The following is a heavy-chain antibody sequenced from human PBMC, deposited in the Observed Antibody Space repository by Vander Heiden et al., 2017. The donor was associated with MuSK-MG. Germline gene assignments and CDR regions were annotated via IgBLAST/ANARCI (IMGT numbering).Heavy chain of an antibody. V-gene: IGHV4-39*01. CDR1: GHSVTNSNYF. CDR3: ASIFDYDDWSGYSRTGRYFDY. Sequence: SLICTVSGHSVTNSNYFWGWIRQPPGKGLEWIGSIFHRGTTYYNPSLERRVTISLDTSKNQFSLTLGSVTAADTAVYYCASIFDYDDWSGYSRTGRYFDYWGQGSLVTVSS. J-gene: IGHJ4*02. CDR2: IFHRGTT. D-gene: IGHD3-3*01.